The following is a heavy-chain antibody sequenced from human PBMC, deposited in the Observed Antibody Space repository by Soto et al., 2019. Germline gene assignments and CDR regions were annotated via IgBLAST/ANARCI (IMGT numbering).Heavy chain of an antibody. CDR3: ATEMGATQGPFDN. V-gene: IGHV3-23*01. CDR1: VFPFGANA. D-gene: IGHD1-26*01. CDR2: LSNTGRRT. J-gene: IGHJ4*02. Sequence: PGGSLRLSCVVSVFPFGANAMSWVRQAPGKGLEWVSGLSNTGRRTSYADSVKGRFNISRDNSENTVYPQMNSLRVEDTAVYYCATEMGATQGPFDNWGQGTLVTVSS.